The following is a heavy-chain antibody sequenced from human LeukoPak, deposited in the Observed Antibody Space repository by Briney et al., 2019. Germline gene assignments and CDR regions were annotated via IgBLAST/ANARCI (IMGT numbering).Heavy chain of an antibody. CDR2: IYYSGST. Sequence: SETLSLTCTVSGGSISSSSYYWGWIRQPPGKGLEWIGSIYYSGSTYYNPSLKSRVTISVDTSKNQFSLKLSSVTAADTAVYYCTRQGSLGTSGYDYWGQGTLVTVSS. V-gene: IGHV4-39*01. CDR3: TRQGSLGTSGYDY. J-gene: IGHJ4*02. D-gene: IGHD1-7*01. CDR1: GGSISSSSYY.